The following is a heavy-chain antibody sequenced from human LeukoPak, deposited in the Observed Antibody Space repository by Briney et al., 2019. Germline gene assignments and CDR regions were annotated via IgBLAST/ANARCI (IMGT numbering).Heavy chain of an antibody. J-gene: IGHJ5*02. CDR3: ARGPHRGLMVYAT. CDR1: GGTFSSYA. V-gene: IGHV1-69*13. D-gene: IGHD2-8*01. CDR2: IIPIFGTA. Sequence: SVKVSCKASGGTFSSYAISWVRQAPGQGLEWMGGIIPIFGTANYAQKFQGRVTITADESTSTAYMELSSLRSEDTAVYYCARGPHRGLMVYATWGQGTLVTVSS.